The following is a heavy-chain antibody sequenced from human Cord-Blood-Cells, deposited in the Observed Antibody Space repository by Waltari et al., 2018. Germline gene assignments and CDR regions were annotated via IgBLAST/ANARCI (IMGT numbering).Heavy chain of an antibody. J-gene: IGHJ5*02. CDR2: IIPIFGTA. V-gene: IGHV1-69*12. Sequence: QVQLVQSGAEVKKPGSSVKVSCKASGGTFSSYAISWVRQAPGQGLEWMGGIIPIFGTANYAQKFQGGGTITADESTSTAYMELGSLRSEDTAVYYCARDSRYCSSTSCYWFDPWGQGTLVTVSS. D-gene: IGHD2-2*01. CDR1: GGTFSSYA. CDR3: ARDSRYCSSTSCYWFDP.